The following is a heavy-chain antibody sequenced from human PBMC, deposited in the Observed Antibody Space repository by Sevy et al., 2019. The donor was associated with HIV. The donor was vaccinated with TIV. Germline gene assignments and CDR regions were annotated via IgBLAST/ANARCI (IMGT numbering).Heavy chain of an antibody. CDR2: IYYSGST. CDR3: ARGGDILAGYWGWFDP. Sequence: SETLSLTCTVSGGSISSYYWSWIRQPPGKGLEWIGYIYYSGSTNYNPSLKSRVTISVDTSKNQFSLKLSSVTAAVTAVYYWARGGDILAGYWGWFDPWGQGTLVTVSS. J-gene: IGHJ5*02. CDR1: GGSISSYY. D-gene: IGHD3-9*01. V-gene: IGHV4-59*01.